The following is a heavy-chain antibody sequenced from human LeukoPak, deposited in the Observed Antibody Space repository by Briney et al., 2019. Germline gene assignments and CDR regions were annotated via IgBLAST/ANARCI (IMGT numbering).Heavy chain of an antibody. D-gene: IGHD2-15*01. V-gene: IGHV3-33*01. CDR3: ARDIASTRIDV. CDR2: IWYDGSNE. J-gene: IGHJ6*02. Sequence: GGSLRLSCVASGFTFRSHGMHWVRQAPGKGLEWVAVIWYDGSNEYFADSVKGRFTISRDNSKNILYLQMNSLRAEDTAVYYCARDIASTRIDVWGQGTTVSVSS. CDR1: GFTFRSHG.